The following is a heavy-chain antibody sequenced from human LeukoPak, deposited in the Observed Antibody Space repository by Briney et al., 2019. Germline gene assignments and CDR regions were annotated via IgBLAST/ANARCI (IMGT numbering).Heavy chain of an antibody. CDR2: IIPIFGTA. Sequence: SVKVSCKASGYTFTGYYMHWVRQAPGQGLEWMGGIIPIFGTANYAQKFQGRVTITADKSTSTAYMELSSLRSEDTAVYYCARPDSSSWYWFDPWGQGTLVTVSS. D-gene: IGHD6-13*01. V-gene: IGHV1-69*06. CDR1: GYTFTGYY. CDR3: ARPDSSSWYWFDP. J-gene: IGHJ5*02.